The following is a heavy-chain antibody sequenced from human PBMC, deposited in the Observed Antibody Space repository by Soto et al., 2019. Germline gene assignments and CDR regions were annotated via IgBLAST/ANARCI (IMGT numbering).Heavy chain of an antibody. CDR3: ARRGYCSGGSCYRWFDP. J-gene: IGHJ5*02. V-gene: IGHV4-34*01. CDR2: INHSGST. CDR1: GGSFSGYY. D-gene: IGHD2-15*01. Sequence: QVQLQQWGAGLLKPSETLSLTCAVYGGSFSGYYWSWIRQPPGKGLEWIGEINHSGSTNYNPSLKRRVTISVDTSKNQFSLKLSSVTAADTAVYYCARRGYCSGGSCYRWFDPWGQGTLVTVSS.